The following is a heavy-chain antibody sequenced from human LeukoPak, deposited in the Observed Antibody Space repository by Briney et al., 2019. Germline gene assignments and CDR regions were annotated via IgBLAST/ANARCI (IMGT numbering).Heavy chain of an antibody. CDR1: GFTFSSYD. J-gene: IGHJ6*02. CDR2: IGTAGDT. CDR3: ATDRWSGRGYYYNGMDV. D-gene: IGHD3-10*01. Sequence: GGSLRLSCAASGFTFSSYDMHWVRQSTGEGLEWVSFIGTAGDTRYSMSVEGRFTVSRENAEKSLYLEMTSLRTGDTAVYYCATDRWSGRGYYYNGMDVWGQGTTVTVSS. V-gene: IGHV3-13*01.